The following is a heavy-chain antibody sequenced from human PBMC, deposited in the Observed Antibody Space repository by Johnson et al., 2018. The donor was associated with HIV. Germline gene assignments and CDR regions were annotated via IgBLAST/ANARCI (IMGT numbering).Heavy chain of an antibody. CDR3: ARDRPCSSSAPGAFDI. CDR1: GFTFDDYG. V-gene: IGHV3-20*04. D-gene: IGHD6-6*01. Sequence: VQLVESGGGVVRPGGSLRLSCAASGFTFDDYGMSWVRQAPGKGLEWVSGINWNGGSTGYADSVKGRFTISIDNSKNTLYLQMNSLRAEDTAVDYCARDRPCSSSAPGAFDIWGQWTMVTVSS. J-gene: IGHJ3*02. CDR2: INWNGGST.